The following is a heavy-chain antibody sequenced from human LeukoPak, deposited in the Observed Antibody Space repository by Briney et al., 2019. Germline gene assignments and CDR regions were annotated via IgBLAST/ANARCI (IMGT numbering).Heavy chain of an antibody. CDR2: IGGSGGIT. Sequence: GGSLRLTCAASGFTFSKFAMIWVRQVPGKGLEWVSGIGGSGGITFYAGSVKGRFAISRDNSKNTLFLQMNNLRVEDTAVYYCARSRLVTDYYFDYWGQGTLVTVSS. V-gene: IGHV3-23*01. CDR1: GFTFSKFA. D-gene: IGHD3-9*01. CDR3: ARSRLVTDYYFDY. J-gene: IGHJ4*02.